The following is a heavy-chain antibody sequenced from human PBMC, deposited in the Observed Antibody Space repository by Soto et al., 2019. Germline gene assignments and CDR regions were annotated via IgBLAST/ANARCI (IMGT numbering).Heavy chain of an antibody. J-gene: IGHJ3*02. CDR1: GFTFSSSA. CDR2: ISGSGGSP. Sequence: GGSLRLSCAASGFTFSSSAMSWVRQAPGKRLEWVSAISGSGGSPYYADSVKGRFTISRDNYKKTLYLQMNSLRAEDTAVYYCALDYYGSGSYPNDAFDIWGQGTMVTVSS. D-gene: IGHD3-10*01. V-gene: IGHV3-23*01. CDR3: ALDYYGSGSYPNDAFDI.